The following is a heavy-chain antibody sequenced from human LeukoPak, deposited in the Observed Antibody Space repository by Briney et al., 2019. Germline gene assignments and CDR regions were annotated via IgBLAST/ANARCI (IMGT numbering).Heavy chain of an antibody. Sequence: SETLSLTCAVSGPSISSYYWSCIRQPPGNGLEWIGYIYYSGSTNYNASLKSRVTISVDTSKNQFSLKLSSVTAADTAGYYCARHGAGTTVDYWGQGTLVTVSS. D-gene: IGHD1-1*01. CDR2: IYYSGST. J-gene: IGHJ4*02. V-gene: IGHV4-59*08. CDR1: GPSISSYY. CDR3: ARHGAGTTVDY.